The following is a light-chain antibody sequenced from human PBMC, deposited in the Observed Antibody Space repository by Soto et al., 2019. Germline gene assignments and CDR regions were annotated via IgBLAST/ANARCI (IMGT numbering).Light chain of an antibody. CDR3: MQGTHWPIT. V-gene: IGKV2-30*02. J-gene: IGKJ5*01. CDR1: HSLVHSDGIAY. Sequence: DGVMTQSPLYLPVPLEQPASISARSDHSLVHSDGIAYFSWFQQRPGRSPRRLIYKVSNRDSGVPARVSGSGSGTDFALKISRVEAEDVGVYYGMQGTHWPITFGQGTRLEIK. CDR2: KVS.